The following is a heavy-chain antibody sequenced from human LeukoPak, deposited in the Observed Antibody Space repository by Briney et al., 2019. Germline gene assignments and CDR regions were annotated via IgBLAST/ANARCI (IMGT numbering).Heavy chain of an antibody. CDR3: ARLPIQTTSDYFDS. V-gene: IGHV4-39*01. J-gene: IGHJ4*02. CDR2: IYYSGST. Sequence: SETLSLTCTVSGGSISSSSYYWGWIRQPPGKGLEWIGNIYYSGSTYYNPSLKSRVTISVDTSKKQFSLKLTSVTAADTAVYYCARLPIQTTSDYFDSWGQGTLVTVSS. D-gene: IGHD2/OR15-2a*01. CDR1: GGSISSSSYY.